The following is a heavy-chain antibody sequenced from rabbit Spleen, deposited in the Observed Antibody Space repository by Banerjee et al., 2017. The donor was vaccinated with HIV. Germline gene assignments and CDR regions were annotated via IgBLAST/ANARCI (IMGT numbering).Heavy chain of an antibody. CDR1: GFSFSTNYY. V-gene: IGHV1S40*01. D-gene: IGHD8-1*01. CDR3: ARDVGSSFSSYGMDL. CDR2: IYAGSSGGT. Sequence: QSLEESGGDLVKPGASLTLTCTASGFSFSTNYYICWVRQAPGKGLEWIACIYAGSSGGTYYASWAKGRFTVSKTSSTTVTLQMTSLTAADTATYFCARDVGSSFSSYGMDLWCPGTLVTVS. J-gene: IGHJ6*01.